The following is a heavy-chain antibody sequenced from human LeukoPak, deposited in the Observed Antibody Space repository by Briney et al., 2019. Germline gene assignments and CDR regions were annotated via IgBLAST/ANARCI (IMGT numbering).Heavy chain of an antibody. D-gene: IGHD2-21*01. CDR1: GGSISSSTYY. J-gene: IGHJ5*02. Sequence: SETLSLTCTVSGGSISSSTYYWGWIRQPPGQELEWIGTIYYSGTTYYNPSLKSRVTISVDTSKNQFSLMLSSVTAADTAVYYCARMGRAPPGHTYCGGDCYSDWFDPWGQGTLVTVSS. CDR2: IYYSGTT. V-gene: IGHV4-39*07. CDR3: ARMGRAPPGHTYCGGDCYSDWFDP.